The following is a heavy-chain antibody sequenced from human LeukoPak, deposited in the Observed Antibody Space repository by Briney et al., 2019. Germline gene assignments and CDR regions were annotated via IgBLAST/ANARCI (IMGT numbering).Heavy chain of an antibody. CDR3: VRHVRNSSGWYRPVRGYYYYMDV. Sequence: PSETLSLTCAVYGGSFSGYYWSWIRQPPGKGLEWIGEINHSGSTNYNPSLKSRVTISVDTSKNQFSLKLSSVTAADTAVYYCVRHVRNSSGWYRPVRGYYYYMDVWGKGTTVTISS. CDR1: GGSFSGYY. D-gene: IGHD6-19*01. CDR2: INHSGST. J-gene: IGHJ6*03. V-gene: IGHV4-34*01.